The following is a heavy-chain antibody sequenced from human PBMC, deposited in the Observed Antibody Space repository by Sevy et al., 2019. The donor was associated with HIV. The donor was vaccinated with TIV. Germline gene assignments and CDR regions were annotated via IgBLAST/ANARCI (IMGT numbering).Heavy chain of an antibody. CDR1: GFTFSSYA. J-gene: IGHJ4*02. V-gene: IGHV3-23*01. CDR2: ISGSGGST. CDR3: AKDGDTRLYYFDY. D-gene: IGHD5-18*01. Sequence: GESLKISCAASGFTFSSYAMSWVRQAPGKGLEWVSAISGSGGSTYYADSVKGRFTISRDNSKNTLYLQMNSLRAEDTAVYYCAKDGDTRLYYFDYWGQGTLVTVSS.